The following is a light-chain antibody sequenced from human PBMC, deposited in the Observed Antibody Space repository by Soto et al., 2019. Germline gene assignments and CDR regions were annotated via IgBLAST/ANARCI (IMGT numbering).Light chain of an antibody. V-gene: IGLV4-69*01. CDR2: LSSDGSH. CDR3: QTLDTGARVV. CDR1: SGHSSYA. Sequence: QPVLTQSPSASVSLGASVKLTCTLSSGHSSYAIAWHQQQPEKGPRYLMKLSSDGSHSKGDGIPDRFSGSSSGAERYLTISSLQSEDEADYYCQTLDTGARVVFGGGTKLTVL. J-gene: IGLJ2*01.